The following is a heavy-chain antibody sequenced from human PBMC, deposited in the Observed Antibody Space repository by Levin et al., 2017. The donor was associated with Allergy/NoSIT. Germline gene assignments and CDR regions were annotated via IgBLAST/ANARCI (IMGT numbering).Heavy chain of an antibody. V-gene: IGHV3-21*01. Sequence: GGSLRLSCAASGFTLHNYTMHWVRQTPVQGLAWVSSLTGSGKTYYADSVKGRFTISRDSAKNSLCLQMNSLRAEDTAVYCCAREVYAPGNRDFDYWGQGTLVTVSA. D-gene: IGHD3-10*01. CDR2: LTGSGKT. CDR3: AREVYAPGNRDFDY. CDR1: GFTLHNYT. J-gene: IGHJ4*02.